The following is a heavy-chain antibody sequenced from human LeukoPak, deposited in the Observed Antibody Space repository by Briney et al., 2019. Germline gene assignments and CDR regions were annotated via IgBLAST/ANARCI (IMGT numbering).Heavy chain of an antibody. D-gene: IGHD3-22*01. CDR1: GFALRSYT. Sequence: PGGSLRLSCAASGFALRSYTVTWVRQAPGKGLEWVSSISSTSAYIYYAESVKGRFSISRDNAMNTVYLQMNSLRAEDTAVYYCARVLSGSWDWFDPWGQGILVTVSS. CDR2: ISSTSAYI. V-gene: IGHV3-21*06. CDR3: ARVLSGSWDWFDP. J-gene: IGHJ5*02.